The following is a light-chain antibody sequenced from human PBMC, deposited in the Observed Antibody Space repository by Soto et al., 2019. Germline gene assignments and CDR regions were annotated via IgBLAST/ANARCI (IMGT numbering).Light chain of an antibody. Sequence: EVVMTQSPATLSVSPRERATLSCRASQSVGSNLAWYQQKPGQAPRLLIYGASTRATGVPARFTGSGFGTDFTLAISSLQSEDFAVYYCQQYNNWYTFGQGTKLEIK. V-gene: IGKV3-15*01. CDR2: GAS. CDR3: QQYNNWYT. CDR1: QSVGSN. J-gene: IGKJ2*01.